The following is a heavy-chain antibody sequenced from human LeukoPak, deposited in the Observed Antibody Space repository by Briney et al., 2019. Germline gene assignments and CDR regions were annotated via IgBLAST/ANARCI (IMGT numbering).Heavy chain of an antibody. D-gene: IGHD3/OR15-3a*01. CDR1: GGTYSSYA. CDR3: AREHWTGDLPFDY. J-gene: IGHJ4*02. V-gene: IGHV1-69*04. Sequence: SVKVSCKASGGTYSSYAISWVRQAPGQGLEWMGRIIPILGIANYAQKFQGRVTITADKSTSTAYMELSSLRSEDTAVYYCAREHWTGDLPFDYWGQGTLVTVSS. CDR2: IIPILGIA.